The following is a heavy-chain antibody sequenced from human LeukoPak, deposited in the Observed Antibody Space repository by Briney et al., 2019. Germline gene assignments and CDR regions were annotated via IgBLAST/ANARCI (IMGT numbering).Heavy chain of an antibody. V-gene: IGHV4-30-4*01. Sequence: SQTLSLTCTVSGGSISSGDYYWSWIRQPPGKGLEWIGYISYSRSTYYNPSLKSRVTISPDTSKNQFSLKLSSVTAADTAVYYCARAANYYDSSGYYLVGDFDYWGQGTLVNVSS. CDR1: GGSISSGDYY. D-gene: IGHD3-22*01. CDR3: ARAANYYDSSGYYLVGDFDY. J-gene: IGHJ4*02. CDR2: ISYSRST.